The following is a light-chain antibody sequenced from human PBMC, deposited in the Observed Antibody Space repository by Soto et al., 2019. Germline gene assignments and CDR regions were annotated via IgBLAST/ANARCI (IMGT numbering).Light chain of an antibody. Sequence: DIQMTQSPSSLAVSVGDRVTITCRASQSISRSLNWYQQRSGQAPKLLITDTSSLQGGFPSRFSGSGSGTDFTLTISSLQPEDFATYYCQQSHRTPLTFGQGTRLEF. CDR3: QQSHRTPLT. CDR2: DTS. J-gene: IGKJ5*01. V-gene: IGKV1-39*01. CDR1: QSISRS.